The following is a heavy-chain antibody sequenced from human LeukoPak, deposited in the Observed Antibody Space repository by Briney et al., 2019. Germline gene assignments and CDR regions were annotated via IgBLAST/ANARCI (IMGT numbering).Heavy chain of an antibody. Sequence: SETLSLTCTVSGGSLSSYYWSWIRQPPGKGLEWIGYIYYSGSTNYNPSLKSRVTISVDTSKNQFSLKLSSVTAADTAVYYCARHKGIAAAGTLDYWGQGTLVTVSS. CDR1: GGSLSSYY. CDR3: ARHKGIAAAGTLDY. V-gene: IGHV4-59*08. D-gene: IGHD6-13*01. J-gene: IGHJ4*02. CDR2: IYYSGST.